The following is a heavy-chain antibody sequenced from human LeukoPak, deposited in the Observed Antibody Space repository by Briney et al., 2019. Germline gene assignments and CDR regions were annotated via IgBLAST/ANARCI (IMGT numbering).Heavy chain of an antibody. CDR2: IIPIFGTA. CDR3: ASGNRGSSWSTDYYYYYMDV. V-gene: IGHV1-69*05. CDR1: GGTFSSYA. J-gene: IGHJ6*03. D-gene: IGHD6-13*01. Sequence: GASVKVSCKASGGTFSSYAISWVRQAPGQGLEWMGDIIPIFGTANYAQKFQGRVTITTDESTSTAYMELSSLRSEDTAVYYCASGNRGSSWSTDYYYYYMDVWGKGTTVTVSS.